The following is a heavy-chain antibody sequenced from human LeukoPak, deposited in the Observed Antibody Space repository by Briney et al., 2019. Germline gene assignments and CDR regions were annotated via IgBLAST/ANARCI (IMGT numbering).Heavy chain of an antibody. Sequence: SQTLSLTCTVSGASISSSSYYWGWIRQPPGKGLEWIGSIYYSGSAYYHPSPKSRVTISVDTSKNQFSLKLSSVTAADTAVYYCARTYSYGSMCWGYFDYWGRGTLVTVSS. J-gene: IGHJ4*02. CDR1: GASISSSSYY. CDR2: IYYSGSA. D-gene: IGHD3-22*01. V-gene: IGHV4-39*01. CDR3: ARTYSYGSMCWGYFDY.